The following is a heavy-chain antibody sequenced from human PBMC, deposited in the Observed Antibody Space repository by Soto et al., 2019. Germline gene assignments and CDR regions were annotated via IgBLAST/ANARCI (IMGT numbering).Heavy chain of an antibody. V-gene: IGHV1-69*01. J-gene: IGHJ5*02. CDR1: GGTFSSYA. CDR3: ARAYCSGGSCYSLGDWFDP. D-gene: IGHD2-15*01. Sequence: QVQLVQSGAEVKKPGSSVKVSCKASGGTFSSYAISWVRQAPGQGLEWMGGIIPIFGTANYAQKFQGRATITAHESTSTAYMHLSSLRSEYTAVYYCARAYCSGGSCYSLGDWFDPWGQGTLVTVSS. CDR2: IIPIFGTA.